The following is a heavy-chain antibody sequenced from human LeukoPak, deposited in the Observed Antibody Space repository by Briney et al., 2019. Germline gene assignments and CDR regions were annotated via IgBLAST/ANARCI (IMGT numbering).Heavy chain of an antibody. Sequence: PGGSLRLSCAASGFTFSDYYMSWIRQAPGKGLEWVSYISSSGSTIYYADSVKGRFTISRDNAKNSLYLQMNSLRAEDTALYYCAKDGAAAGLHAFDIWGQGTMVTVSS. D-gene: IGHD6-13*01. J-gene: IGHJ3*02. CDR2: ISSSGSTI. V-gene: IGHV3-11*01. CDR3: AKDGAAAGLHAFDI. CDR1: GFTFSDYY.